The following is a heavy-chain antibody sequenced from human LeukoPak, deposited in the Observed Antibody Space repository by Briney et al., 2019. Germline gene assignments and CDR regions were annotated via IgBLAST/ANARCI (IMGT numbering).Heavy chain of an antibody. V-gene: IGHV4-61*01. Sequence: SETLSLTCTVSGDSISGNTYDWIRKPQPPGRGVEWIWHIYDSGTTNYNPSLGSRVSISVDMSNNAVSLRLTSVSAADRGVYYCARRFDSWGEGDLVTVSP. CDR3: ARRFDS. J-gene: IGHJ4*02. CDR1: GDSISGNTYD. CDR2: IYDSGTT.